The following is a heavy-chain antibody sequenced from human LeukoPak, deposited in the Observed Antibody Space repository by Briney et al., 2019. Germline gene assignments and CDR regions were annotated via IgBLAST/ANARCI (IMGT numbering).Heavy chain of an antibody. Sequence: GGSLRLSCAASGFTFRSHWMSWVRQAPGKGLEWVANIKQDGSEKYYADSVKGRFTISRDNAKNSLYVQMNNLRAEDTAVYHCARYSGSYPGRLDPWGQGTLVTVSS. CDR1: GFTFRSHW. D-gene: IGHD1-26*01. J-gene: IGHJ5*02. CDR2: IKQDGSEK. CDR3: ARYSGSYPGRLDP. V-gene: IGHV3-7*01.